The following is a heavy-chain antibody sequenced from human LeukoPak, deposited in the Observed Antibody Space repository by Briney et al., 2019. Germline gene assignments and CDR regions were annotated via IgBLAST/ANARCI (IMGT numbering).Heavy chain of an antibody. CDR2: INHSGST. V-gene: IGHV4-34*01. CDR1: GGSFSGYY. D-gene: IGHD2-2*01. J-gene: IGHJ5*02. Sequence: KASETLSLTCAVYGGSFSGYYWTWIRQPPGKGLEWIGEINHSGSTNYNPSLKSRVTISVDTSKNQFSLKLSSVTAADTAVYYCARVSGDGCPRSTSCTDWFDPWGQGTLVTVSS. CDR3: ARVSGDGCPRSTSCTDWFDP.